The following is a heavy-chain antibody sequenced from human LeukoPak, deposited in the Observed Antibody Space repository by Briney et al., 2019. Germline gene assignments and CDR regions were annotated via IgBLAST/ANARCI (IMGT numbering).Heavy chain of an antibody. V-gene: IGHV4-30-4*01. J-gene: IGHJ6*02. Sequence: SETLSLTCTVSGGSISSGDYYWSWIRQPPGKGLEWIGYIYYSGSTYYNPSLKSRVTISVDRSKNQFSLKLSSVTAADTAVYYCARDLGWDYYGSGSYYRGGYRRSSPTDYYYGMDVWGQGTTVTVSS. CDR2: IYYSGST. CDR1: GGSISSGDYY. CDR3: ARDLGWDYYGSGSYYRGGYRRSSPTDYYYGMDV. D-gene: IGHD3-10*01.